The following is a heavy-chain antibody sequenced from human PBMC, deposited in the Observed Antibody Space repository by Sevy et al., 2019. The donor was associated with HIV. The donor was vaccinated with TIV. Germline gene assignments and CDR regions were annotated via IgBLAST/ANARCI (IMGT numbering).Heavy chain of an antibody. CDR3: ARVRGGTYHYYGMDV. V-gene: IGHV3-30-3*01. CDR2: ISYDGSNK. D-gene: IGHD3-16*01. CDR1: GFTFSSYA. J-gene: IGHJ6*02. Sequence: GGSLRLSCAASGFTFSSYAMHWVRQAPGKGLEWVAVISYDGSNKYYADSVKGRFTISRDNSKNTLYLQMNSLRAEDTAVYCCARVRGGTYHYYGMDVWGQGTTVTVSS.